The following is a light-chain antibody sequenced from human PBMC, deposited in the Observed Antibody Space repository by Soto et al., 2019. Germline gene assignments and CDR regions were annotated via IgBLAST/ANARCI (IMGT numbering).Light chain of an antibody. CDR3: QQYNSYSKT. J-gene: IGKJ1*01. V-gene: IGKV1-5*01. Sequence: DIQMTQSPSTRSASVGDRVTITCRASQSIGYWLAWYQQKPGKAPNLLIYAASSLETGVPSRFSGSGSGTECTLSISSLQPDDSASYYCQQYNSYSKTFGQGTKVDIK. CDR1: QSIGYW. CDR2: AAS.